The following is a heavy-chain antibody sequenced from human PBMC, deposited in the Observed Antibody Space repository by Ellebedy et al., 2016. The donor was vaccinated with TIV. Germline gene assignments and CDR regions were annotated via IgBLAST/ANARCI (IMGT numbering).Heavy chain of an antibody. CDR3: AKVYGSSWYRYFDY. J-gene: IGHJ4*02. CDR1: GFTFSSYG. Sequence: GESLKISCAASGFTFSSYGMHWVRQAPGKGLEWVAVISYDGSNKYYADSVKGRFTISRDNSKNTLYLQMNSLRAEDTAVYYCAKVYGSSWYRYFDYWGQGTLVTVSS. V-gene: IGHV3-30*18. CDR2: ISYDGSNK. D-gene: IGHD6-13*01.